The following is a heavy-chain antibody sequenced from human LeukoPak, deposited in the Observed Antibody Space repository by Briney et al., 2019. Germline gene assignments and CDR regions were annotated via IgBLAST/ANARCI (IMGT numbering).Heavy chain of an antibody. CDR1: GFTFSSYS. CDR2: ISSSSSYI. Sequence: GGSLRLSCAASGFTFSSYSMNWVRQAPGKGLEWVSSISSSSSYIYYADSVKGRFTISRDNAKNSLYLQMNSLRAEDTAVYYCATSGYSGYDYPLGYWGQGTLVTVSS. V-gene: IGHV3-21*01. D-gene: IGHD5-12*01. J-gene: IGHJ4*02. CDR3: ATSGYSGYDYPLGY.